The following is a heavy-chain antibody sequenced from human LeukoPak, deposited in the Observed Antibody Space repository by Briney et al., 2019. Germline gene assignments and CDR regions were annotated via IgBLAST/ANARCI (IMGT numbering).Heavy chain of an antibody. D-gene: IGHD3-22*01. V-gene: IGHV3-7*03. CDR3: AKETASGYGDFDI. CDR2: INQDGSET. CDR1: GFTLSNHW. J-gene: IGHJ3*02. Sequence: PGGSLSLSCAASGFTLSNHWMGWVRRAPGKGREGVADINQDGSETHYVDSVKGRFTISRDNSKNTLYLQMNSLRAEDTAVYYCAKETASGYGDFDIWGQGTMVTVSS.